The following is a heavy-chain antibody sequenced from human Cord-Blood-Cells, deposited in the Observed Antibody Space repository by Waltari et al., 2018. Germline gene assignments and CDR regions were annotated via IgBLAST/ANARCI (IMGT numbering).Heavy chain of an antibody. CDR1: GFTFSSYS. J-gene: IGHJ2*01. V-gene: IGHV3-21*01. Sequence: EVQLVESGGGLVKPGGSLRLSCAASGFTFSSYSMNWVRQAPGKGVEWVSSIISSSSYIYDADSVKGRFTISRDNAKNSLYLQMNSLRAEDTAVYYCARDFKPWYFDLWGRGTLVTVSS. CDR3: ARDFKPWYFDL. CDR2: IISSSSYI.